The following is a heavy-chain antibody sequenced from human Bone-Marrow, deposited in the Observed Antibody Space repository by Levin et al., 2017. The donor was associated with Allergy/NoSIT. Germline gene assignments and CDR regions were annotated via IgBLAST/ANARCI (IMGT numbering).Heavy chain of an antibody. J-gene: IGHJ5*02. D-gene: IGHD3-22*01. CDR2: VYGNGGA. CDR3: ARGQDHESIGYYFLVGWFDP. CDR1: GASISGHY. V-gene: IGHV4-4*07. Sequence: GSLRLSCSVSGASISGHYWSWIRQPAGKGLEWIGRVYGNGGANYNPSLKSRAAMSVDTSKSLFSLNLTSATAADTGMYYCARGQDHESIGYYFLVGWFDPWGQGIQVTVSS.